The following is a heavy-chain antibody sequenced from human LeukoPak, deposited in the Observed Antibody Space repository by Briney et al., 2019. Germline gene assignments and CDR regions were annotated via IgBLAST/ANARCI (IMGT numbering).Heavy chain of an antibody. CDR2: IRYDGSNK. CDR3: AKFAQRYCSGGSCHPFDY. J-gene: IGHJ4*02. D-gene: IGHD2-15*01. Sequence: NPGGSLRLSCAASGFTFSSYGMHWVRQAPGKGLEWVAFIRYDGSNKYYADSVKGRFTISRDNSKNTLYLQMNGLRAEDTAAYYCAKFAQRYCSGGSCHPFDYWGQGTLVTVSS. CDR1: GFTFSSYG. V-gene: IGHV3-30*02.